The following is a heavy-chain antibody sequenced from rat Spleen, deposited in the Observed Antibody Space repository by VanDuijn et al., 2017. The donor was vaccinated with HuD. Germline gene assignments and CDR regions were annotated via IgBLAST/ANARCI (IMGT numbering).Heavy chain of an antibody. Sequence: EVQLVESGGGLVQPGRSLKLSCAASGFTFSNYYMAWVRQAPTKGLEWVTYISTGGDNTYYRDSVKGRFTISRDKAKSTLYLQLDSLRSEDTATYYCTTDTFYDGSYYPGGFDYWGQGVMVTVSS. J-gene: IGHJ2*01. CDR2: ISTGGDNT. V-gene: IGHV5-27*01. CDR1: GFTFSNYY. D-gene: IGHD1-12*02. CDR3: TTDTFYDGSYYPGGFDY.